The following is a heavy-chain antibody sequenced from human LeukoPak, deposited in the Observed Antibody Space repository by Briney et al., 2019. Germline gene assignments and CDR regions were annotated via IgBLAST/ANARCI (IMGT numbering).Heavy chain of an antibody. CDR3: AQKSSSWTNFDY. D-gene: IGHD6-13*01. CDR2: FDPEDAET. CDR1: GYTLTELS. J-gene: IGHJ4*02. Sequence: ASVKVSCKVSGYTLTELSMHWVRQAPGKGLEWMGGFDPEDAETIYAQKFQGRVTMTEDTSTDTAYMELSSLRSEDTAVYYCAQKSSSWTNFDYWGQGTLVTVSS. V-gene: IGHV1-24*01.